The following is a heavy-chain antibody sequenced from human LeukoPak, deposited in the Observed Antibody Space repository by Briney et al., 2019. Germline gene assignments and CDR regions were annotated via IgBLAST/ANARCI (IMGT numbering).Heavy chain of an antibody. CDR1: GFIFSNYW. CDR2: IKQDGSEK. V-gene: IGHV3-7*03. Sequence: GGSLRLSCAASGFIFSNYWMSWVRQAPGKGLEWVANIKQDGSEKYYVDSVKGRFTISRDNAKSSLYLQMSSLRAEDTAVYYCASGYRTFDYWGQGTLVTVSS. J-gene: IGHJ4*02. CDR3: ASGYRTFDY. D-gene: IGHD5-24*01.